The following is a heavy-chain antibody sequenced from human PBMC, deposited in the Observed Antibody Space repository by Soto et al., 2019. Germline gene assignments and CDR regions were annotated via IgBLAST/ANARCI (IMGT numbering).Heavy chain of an antibody. CDR1: GGSISSGGYY. V-gene: IGHV4-31*03. D-gene: IGHD3-10*01. J-gene: IGHJ4*02. CDR2: IYYSGST. CDR3: ARDRVGEGYFDY. Sequence: QVQLQESGPGLVKPSQTLSLTCTVSGGSISSGGYYWSWIRQHPGKGLEWIGYIYYSGSTYYNPSLKSRVTLSVDTSKNQFSLKLSSVTAADTAVYYCARDRVGEGYFDYWGQGTLVTVSS.